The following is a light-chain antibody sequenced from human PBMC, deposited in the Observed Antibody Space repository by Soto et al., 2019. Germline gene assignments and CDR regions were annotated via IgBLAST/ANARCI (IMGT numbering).Light chain of an antibody. J-gene: IGKJ1*01. V-gene: IGKV1-39*01. Sequence: DIQITQPPSSLAASVGDRVTITCRASQSISNYLNWYQQKPGKAPKVLIYAASSLQSGVPSRFSGSGSGTDFTLTISSLQPEDFATYYCQQGDSTPKPFGQGTKVDIK. CDR3: QQGDSTPKP. CDR1: QSISNY. CDR2: AAS.